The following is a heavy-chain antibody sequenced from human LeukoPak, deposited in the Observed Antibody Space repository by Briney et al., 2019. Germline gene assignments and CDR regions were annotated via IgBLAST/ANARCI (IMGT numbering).Heavy chain of an antibody. V-gene: IGHV3-53*01. J-gene: IGHJ3*02. D-gene: IGHD1-26*01. CDR3: ARTLARALSSGSYYGAFDI. Sequence: GGSLRLSCAASGFTVSSNYMSWVRQAPGKGLEWVSVIYSGGSTYYADSVKGRFTISRDNSKNTLYLQMNSLRAEDTAVYYCARTLARALSSGSYYGAFDIWGQGTMVTVSS. CDR1: GFTVSSNY. CDR2: IYSGGST.